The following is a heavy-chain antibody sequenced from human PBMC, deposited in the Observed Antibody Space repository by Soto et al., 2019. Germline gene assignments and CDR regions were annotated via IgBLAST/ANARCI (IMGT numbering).Heavy chain of an antibody. CDR2: ISNDGSNK. CDR1: NFTFSNYG. CDR3: AKDGADTGTYYFDY. Sequence: QVQLVESGGGVVQPGRSLRLSCAASNFTFSNYGMHWVRQAPGKGLEWVALISNDGSNKYYTDSVKGRFTISRENSRNTLSLQMNSLRADDTAVYYCAKDGADTGTYYFDYWGQGTLITVSS. V-gene: IGHV3-30*18. J-gene: IGHJ4*02. D-gene: IGHD1-26*01.